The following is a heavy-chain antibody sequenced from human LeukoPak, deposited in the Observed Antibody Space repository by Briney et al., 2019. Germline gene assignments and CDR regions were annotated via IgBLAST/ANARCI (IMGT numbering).Heavy chain of an antibody. CDR2: INHSGST. J-gene: IGHJ4*02. CDR3: ARGYEMTVLDY. V-gene: IGHV4-34*01. Sequence: SETLSLTCAVYGGSFSGYYWSWIRQPPGKGLEWIGEINHSGSTNYNPSLKSRVTISVDTSKNQFSLKLSSVTAADTAVYYCARGYEMTVLDYWGQGTLVTVSS. CDR1: GGSFSGYY. D-gene: IGHD5-24*01.